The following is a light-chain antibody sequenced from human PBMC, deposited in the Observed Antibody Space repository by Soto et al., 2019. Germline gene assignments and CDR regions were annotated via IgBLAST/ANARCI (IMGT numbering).Light chain of an antibody. V-gene: IGKV3-20*01. CDR2: GGS. CDR3: GQFVSAPPRT. J-gene: IGKJ1*01. CDR1: QSVSSTF. Sequence: IVLTPSPGTLSLSPWERATLSCRASQSVSSTFLAWYRQKPGQTPRLLIFGGSNRATGIPDRFSGSGSGTDFTLTITRLEPEDFAVYYCGQFVSAPPRTFGQGTKVDIK.